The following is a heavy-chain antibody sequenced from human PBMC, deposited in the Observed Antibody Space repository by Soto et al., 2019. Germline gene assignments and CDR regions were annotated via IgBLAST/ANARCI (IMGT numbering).Heavy chain of an antibody. J-gene: IGHJ2*01. Sequence: EVQLLESGGGLVQPGGSLRLSCAASGFTVSSYAMSWVRQAPGKGLEWVSALSGSGGSTYYADSVKGRFTITRDTSKNALYLQMNSRRAEDTAVYYCAKDVPAGYFDHWGRGTLVTLSS. D-gene: IGHD2-2*01. CDR3: AKDVPAGYFDH. CDR2: LSGSGGST. CDR1: GFTVSSYA. V-gene: IGHV3-23*01.